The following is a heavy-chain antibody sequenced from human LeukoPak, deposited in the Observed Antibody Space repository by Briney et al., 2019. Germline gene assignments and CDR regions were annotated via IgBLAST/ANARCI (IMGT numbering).Heavy chain of an antibody. D-gene: IGHD2-15*01. J-gene: IGHJ4*02. CDR3: ARGCSGGSCYSGYYFDY. V-gene: IGHV3-21*01. Sequence: PGGSLRLSCAASGFTFSSYSMIWVRQAPGKGLEWVSSISSSSSYIYYADSVKGRFTISRDNAKNSLYLQMNSLRAEDTAVYYCARGCSGGSCYSGYYFDYWGQGTLVTVSS. CDR1: GFTFSSYS. CDR2: ISSSSSYI.